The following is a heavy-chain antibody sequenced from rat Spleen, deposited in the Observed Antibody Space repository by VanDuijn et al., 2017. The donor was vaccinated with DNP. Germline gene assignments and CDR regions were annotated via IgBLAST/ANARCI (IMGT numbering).Heavy chain of an antibody. CDR3: ATTRVSSYFDY. CDR2: IGSDGYAP. D-gene: IGHD1-4*01. V-gene: IGHV5-20*01. J-gene: IGHJ2*01. CDR1: GFTFSDYY. Sequence: EVQLVESGGGLVQPGRSLKLSCAASGFTFSDYYMAWVRQAPTKGLEWVAYIGSDGYAPYYGDSVRGRVTISRDNAKNTLYLQMDSLRSEETATYYCATTRVSSYFDYWGQGVMVTVSS.